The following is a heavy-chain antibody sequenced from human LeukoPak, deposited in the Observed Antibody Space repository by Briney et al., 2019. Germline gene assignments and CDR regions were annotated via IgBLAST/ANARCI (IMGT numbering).Heavy chain of an antibody. CDR3: ARDKGDWSHPNAFDI. J-gene: IGHJ3*02. CDR1: GYTFTSYG. Sequence: ASVKVSCKASGYTFTSYGISWVRQAPGQGLEWMGWISAYNGNTNYAQKLQGRVTMTTDTSTSTAYMELSSLRSEDTAVYYCARDKGDWSHPNAFDIWGQGTMVTVSS. D-gene: IGHD2-21*02. V-gene: IGHV1-18*01. CDR2: ISAYNGNT.